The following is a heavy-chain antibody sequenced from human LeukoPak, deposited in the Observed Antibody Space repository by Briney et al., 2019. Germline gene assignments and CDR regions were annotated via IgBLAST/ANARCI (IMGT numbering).Heavy chain of an antibody. CDR1: GYSISSGYY. CDR3: ARARAFVWGSYRYIPYYFDP. Sequence: SETLSLTCTVSGYSISSGYYWGWIRQPPGKGLEWIGSINHSGSTYYNPSLKSRVTISVDTSKNQFSLNLRSVTAADTAVYFCARARAFVWGSYRYIPYYFDPWGQGTLVTVSS. J-gene: IGHJ5*02. CDR2: INHSGST. D-gene: IGHD3-16*02. V-gene: IGHV4-38-2*02.